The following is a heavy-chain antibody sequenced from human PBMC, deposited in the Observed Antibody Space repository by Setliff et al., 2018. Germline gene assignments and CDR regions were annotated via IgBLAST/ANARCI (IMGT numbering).Heavy chain of an antibody. CDR3: ARKGISALSGAFDM. V-gene: IGHV4-4*07. Sequence: LSLTCTVSGGSISSYYWSWVRQPAGKGLEWIGHIYTSGSTNYNPSLKSRVTMSVDTSKNQFSLKLSSVTAADTAVYYCARKGISALSGAFDMWGQGTMVTVSS. D-gene: IGHD1-26*01. CDR2: IYTSGST. CDR1: GGSISSYY. J-gene: IGHJ3*02.